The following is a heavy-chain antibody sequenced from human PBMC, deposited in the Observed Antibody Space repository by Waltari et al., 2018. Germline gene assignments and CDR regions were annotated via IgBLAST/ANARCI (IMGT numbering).Heavy chain of an antibody. CDR3: ARKWVGYYGSAAYDAFDI. V-gene: IGHV1-69*14. CDR1: GGTFSSYA. D-gene: IGHD3-10*01. CDR2: IIPIFGTA. Sequence: QVQLVQSGAEVKKPGSSVKVSCKASGGTFSSYAISWVRQAPGQGLEWMGGIIPIFGTANYAQKFQGRVTITADKSTSTAYMELSSLRSEDTAVYYCARKWVGYYGSAAYDAFDIWGQGTMVTVSS. J-gene: IGHJ3*02.